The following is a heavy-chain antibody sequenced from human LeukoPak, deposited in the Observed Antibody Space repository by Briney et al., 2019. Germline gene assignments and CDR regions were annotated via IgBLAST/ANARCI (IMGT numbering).Heavy chain of an antibody. CDR1: GFDLWRYA. CDR2: ISDGGHGT. J-gene: IGHJ4*02. V-gene: IGHV3-23*01. D-gene: IGHD4-23*01. Sequence: GGSLRLSCAASGFDLWRYAMSWVRQAPGKGLEWVADISDGGHGTHYADSVQGRFTISRDNSKNTVFLQMVSLRAHDTASYYCVRVNYGGNSGYHFDYWGQGTLVTVSS. CDR3: VRVNYGGNSGYHFDY.